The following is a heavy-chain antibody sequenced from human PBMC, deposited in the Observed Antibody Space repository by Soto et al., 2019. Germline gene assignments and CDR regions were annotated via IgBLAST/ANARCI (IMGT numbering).Heavy chain of an antibody. D-gene: IGHD3-3*01. J-gene: IGHJ4*02. V-gene: IGHV4-39*01. CDR3: ARHSITIFGVVLFDY. CDR1: GGSISSSSYY. Sequence: SETLSLTCTVSGGSISSSSYYWGWIRQPPGKGLEWIGSIYYSGSTYYNPSLKSRVTISVDTSKNQFSLKLSSVTAADTAVYYCARHSITIFGVVLFDYWGQGTLVTVSS. CDR2: IYYSGST.